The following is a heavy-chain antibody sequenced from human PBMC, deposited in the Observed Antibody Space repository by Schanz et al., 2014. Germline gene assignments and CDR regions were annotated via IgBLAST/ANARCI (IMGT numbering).Heavy chain of an antibody. Sequence: QVQLVQSGAEVKKPGASVKVSCKASGYTFTSYGISWVRQAPGQGLEWMGWISAYNGNTKYPQKLQGRVTMTTDTSTSTAYKELRSLRSDATAVYYCVRHAAGFYDILSEEDYWGQGTLVTVSS. CDR2: ISAYNGNT. V-gene: IGHV1-18*01. CDR1: GYTFTSYG. J-gene: IGHJ4*02. CDR3: VRHAAGFYDILSEEDY. D-gene: IGHD3-9*01.